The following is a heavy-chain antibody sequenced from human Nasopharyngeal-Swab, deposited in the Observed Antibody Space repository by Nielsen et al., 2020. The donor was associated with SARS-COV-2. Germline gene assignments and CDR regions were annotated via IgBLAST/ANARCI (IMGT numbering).Heavy chain of an antibody. Sequence: ESLKISCTVSGGSISSYYWGWIRQPPGKGLEWIGSIYYSGSTYYNPSLKSRVTISVDTSKNQFSLKLSSVTAADTAVYYCASAVWYFDLWGRGTLVTVSS. CDR1: GGSISSYY. J-gene: IGHJ2*01. V-gene: IGHV4-39*01. CDR3: ASAVWYFDL. CDR2: IYYSGST.